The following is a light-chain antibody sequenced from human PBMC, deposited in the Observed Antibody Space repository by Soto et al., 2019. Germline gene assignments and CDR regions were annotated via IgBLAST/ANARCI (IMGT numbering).Light chain of an antibody. CDR1: QHIATS. CDR2: GAS. CDR3: QQSSSVPRT. J-gene: IGKJ1*01. V-gene: IGKV1-39*01. Sequence: DIQMTQSPSLLSASIGDRVTITCRASQHIATSLSWFQHKVGKAPTLLIYGASALQSGVPSRFSGHGSGTHFTLTISGLQPEDFATYYCQQSSSVPRTFGQGTRVDLK.